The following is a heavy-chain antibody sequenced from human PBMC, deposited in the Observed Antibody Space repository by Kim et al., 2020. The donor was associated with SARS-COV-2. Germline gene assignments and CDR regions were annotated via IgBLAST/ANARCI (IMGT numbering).Heavy chain of an antibody. D-gene: IGHD6-6*01. CDR1: GGTFSSYA. CDR2: IIPILGIA. J-gene: IGHJ5*02. Sequence: SVKVSCKASGGTFSSYAISWVRQAPGQGLEWMGRIIPILGIANYAQKFQGRVTITADKSTSTAYMELSSLRSEDTAVYYCARALEYSSSSDWFDPWGQGTLVTVSS. CDR3: ARALEYSSSSDWFDP. V-gene: IGHV1-69*04.